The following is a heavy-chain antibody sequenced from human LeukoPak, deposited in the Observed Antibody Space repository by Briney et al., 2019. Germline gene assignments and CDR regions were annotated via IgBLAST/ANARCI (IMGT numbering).Heavy chain of an antibody. CDR1: GYTFTDQY. J-gene: IGHJ4*02. D-gene: IGHD5-12*01. V-gene: IGHV1-2*02. CDR3: ARDLATIDGIAWYYFEN. Sequence: ASVKVSCKASGYTFTDQYIHWVRQAPGQGFEWMGWINPNTGGTDYAQKFQDRIAISTYTSISTVYMELTRLTSDDTALYYCARDLATIDGIAWYYFENWGQGTLVTVS. CDR2: INPNTGGT.